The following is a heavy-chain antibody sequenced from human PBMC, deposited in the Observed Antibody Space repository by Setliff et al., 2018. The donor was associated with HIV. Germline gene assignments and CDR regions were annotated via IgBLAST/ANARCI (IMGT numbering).Heavy chain of an antibody. J-gene: IGHJ6*03. CDR3: ARGARLLAAYSDRWDYFYMAV. D-gene: IGHD1-26*01. CDR1: GGSFTDYY. Sequence: NPSETLSLTCAVFGGSFTDYYWIWIRQPPGKGLEWIGEINHSGSTHYNPSLKGRFIISVDTSKNQFSLKVNSMTAADTAVYYCARGARLLAAYSDRWDYFYMAVWGKGTTVTVSS. CDR2: INHSGST. V-gene: IGHV4-34*01.